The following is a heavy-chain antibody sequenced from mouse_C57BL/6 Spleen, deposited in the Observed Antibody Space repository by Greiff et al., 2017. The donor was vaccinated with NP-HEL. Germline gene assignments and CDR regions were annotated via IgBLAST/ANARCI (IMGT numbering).Heavy chain of an antibody. CDR2: IDPNSGGP. J-gene: IGHJ1*03. V-gene: IGHV1-72*01. D-gene: IGHD1-1*01. CDR1: GYTFTSYW. Sequence: QVQLKQPGAELVRPGASVKLSCKASGYTFTSYWMHWVKQRPGRGLEWIGRIDPNSGGPKYNEKFKSKATLTVDKPSSTAYMQLSSLTSEDSAVYYCASGPFTVVATKGYFDVWGTGTTVTVSS. CDR3: ASGPFTVVATKGYFDV.